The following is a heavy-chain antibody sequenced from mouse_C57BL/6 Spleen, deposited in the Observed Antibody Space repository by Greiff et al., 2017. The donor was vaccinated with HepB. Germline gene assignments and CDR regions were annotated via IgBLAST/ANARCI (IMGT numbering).Heavy chain of an antibody. J-gene: IGHJ4*01. CDR1: GYTFTDYN. V-gene: IGHV1-22*01. CDR3: ARGARGAMDY. Sequence: EVKLVESGPELVKPGASVKMSCKASGYTFTDYNMHWVKQSHGKSLEWIGYINPNNGGTSYNQKFKGKATLTVNKSSSTAYMELRSLTSEDSAVYYCARGARGAMDYWGQGTSVTVSS. CDR2: INPNNGGT.